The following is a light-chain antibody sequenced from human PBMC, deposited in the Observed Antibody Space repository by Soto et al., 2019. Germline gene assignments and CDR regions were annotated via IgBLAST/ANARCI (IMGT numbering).Light chain of an antibody. J-gene: IGLJ1*01. Sequence: ALTQPASVSGSPGQSITISCTGTSSDVGGYNYVSWYQQHPGKAPKLMIYEVSNRPSGISNRFSGSKSGNTASLTISGLQGEDEADYYCASYASSSSYVFGIGTKVTVL. CDR1: SSDVGGYNY. CDR2: EVS. CDR3: ASYASSSSYV. V-gene: IGLV2-14*01.